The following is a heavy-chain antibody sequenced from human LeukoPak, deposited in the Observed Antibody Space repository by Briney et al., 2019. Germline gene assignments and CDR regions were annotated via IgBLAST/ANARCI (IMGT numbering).Heavy chain of an antibody. J-gene: IGHJ6*02. CDR3: ASGVRYNWNDRPFDYYYYYGMNV. CDR1: GYTFTSYD. D-gene: IGHD1-1*01. Sequence: ASVKVSCKASGYTFTSYDINWVRQATGQGLEWMGWMNPNSGNTGYAQKFQGRVTMTRNTSISTAYMELSSLRSEDTAVYYCASGVRYNWNDRPFDYYYYYGMNVWGQGTTVTVSS. V-gene: IGHV1-8*01. CDR2: MNPNSGNT.